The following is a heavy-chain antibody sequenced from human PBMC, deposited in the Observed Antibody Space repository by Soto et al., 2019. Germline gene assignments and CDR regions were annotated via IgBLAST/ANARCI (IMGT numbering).Heavy chain of an antibody. CDR2: ISSSSSTI. Sequence: PGGSLRLSCAASGFTFSSYSMNWVRQAPGKGLEWVSYISSSSSTIYYADSVKGRFTISRDNSKNTLYLQMNSLRAEDTAVYYCAKNYYDSSGYSHLDYWGQGTLVTVSS. V-gene: IGHV3-48*01. J-gene: IGHJ4*02. D-gene: IGHD3-22*01. CDR3: AKNYYDSSGYSHLDY. CDR1: GFTFSSYS.